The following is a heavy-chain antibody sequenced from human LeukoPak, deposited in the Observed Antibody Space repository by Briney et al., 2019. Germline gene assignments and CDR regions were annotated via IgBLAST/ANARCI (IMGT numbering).Heavy chain of an antibody. CDR3: ARHQSYGSGTYYAPFDN. Sequence: PSETLSLTCTVSGGSVSSSSYYWGWIRQPPMKGLEWIGSIYYSGSTEYNLSLKSRVTISVDTFRNQFSLKLSSVTAADTAVYYCARHQSYGSGTYYAPFDNWGQGILVTVSS. J-gene: IGHJ4*02. CDR1: GGSVSSSSYY. D-gene: IGHD3-10*01. V-gene: IGHV4-39*01. CDR2: IYYSGST.